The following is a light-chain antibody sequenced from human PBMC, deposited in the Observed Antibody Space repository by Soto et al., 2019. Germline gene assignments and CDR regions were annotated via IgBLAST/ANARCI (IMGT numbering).Light chain of an antibody. J-gene: IGLJ2*01. Sequence: QSALTQPASVSGSPGQSITISCTGTSSDVGGYNFVSWYQQHPAKAPKLIIYDVSNRPSGVPIRFSASKSGSTASLTISGLQAEDEADYYCSSYTSDSTLFGGGTTVTVL. CDR3: SSYTSDSTL. V-gene: IGLV2-14*03. CDR1: SSDVGGYNF. CDR2: DVS.